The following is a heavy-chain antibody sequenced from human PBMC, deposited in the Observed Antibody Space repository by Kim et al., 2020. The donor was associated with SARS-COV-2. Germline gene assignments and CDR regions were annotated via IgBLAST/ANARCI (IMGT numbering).Heavy chain of an antibody. CDR3: ASGGYSSSWYYFDY. D-gene: IGHD6-13*01. V-gene: IGHV5-51*01. Sequence: SPSFQGQVTISADKSISTAYLQWSSLKASDTAMYYCASGGYSSSWYYFDYWGQGTLVTVSS. J-gene: IGHJ4*02.